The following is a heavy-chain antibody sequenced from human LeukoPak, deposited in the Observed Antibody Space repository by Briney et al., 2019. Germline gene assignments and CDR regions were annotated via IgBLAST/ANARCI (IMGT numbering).Heavy chain of an antibody. CDR1: GGSISSGDYS. D-gene: IGHD6-13*01. CDR2: IYHTGNT. V-gene: IGHV4-30-2*01. J-gene: IGHJ4*02. Sequence: SQTLSLTCAISGGSISSGDYSWSWIRQPPGNGLEWIGYIYHTGNTNYNPSLKSRVTISVARSKNQFSLRLSSVAAADTAVYYCARARESMATAGSYFDYWGQGTLVTVSS. CDR3: ARARESMATAGSYFDY.